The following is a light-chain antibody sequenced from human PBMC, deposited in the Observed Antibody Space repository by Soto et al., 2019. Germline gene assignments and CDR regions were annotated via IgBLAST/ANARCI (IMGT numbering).Light chain of an antibody. V-gene: IGLV2-14*01. CDR2: EVS. CDR1: SSDVGGYNY. Sequence: QSALTQPASVSGSPGQSITISCTGTSSDVGGYNYVSWYQQHPGKAPKLMIYEVSNRPSGVSNRFSGSKSGNTASLTISGLQAEDEADYYCQSYDSGLIGLTFGTGTKLTVL. J-gene: IGLJ1*01. CDR3: QSYDSGLIGLT.